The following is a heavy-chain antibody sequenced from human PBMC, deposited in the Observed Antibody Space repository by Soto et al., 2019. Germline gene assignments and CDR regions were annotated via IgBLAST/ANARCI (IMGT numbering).Heavy chain of an antibody. CDR3: ARGATVTQYDY. CDR1: CVSVSSGSFY. J-gene: IGHJ4*02. D-gene: IGHD4-17*01. V-gene: IGHV4-61*01. CDR2: GSYSGTT. Sequence: SETLSLTCTVSCVSVSSGSFYWTWIRQPPGKGLEWIGFGSYSGTTNYKPSLKSRVTISVDTSRSQISLKVSSLTAADTAVYYCARGATVTQYDYWGQGTLVTVSS.